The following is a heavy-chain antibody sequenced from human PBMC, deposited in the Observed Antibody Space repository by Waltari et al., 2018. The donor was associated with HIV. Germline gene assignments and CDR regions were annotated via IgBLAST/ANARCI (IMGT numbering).Heavy chain of an antibody. CDR3: ASARETMGVDFAF. Sequence: QVQLVQSGPEVRKPGSSVKVSCKASGGAFISHRTNCVRQAPGQGLEWVGRIIPMSATSNKAQKFQGRVTITADPSTSTAYMELTSLRSEDTAVYYCASARETMGVDFAFWGQGTLVNVSS. CDR1: GGAFISHR. CDR2: IIPMSATS. D-gene: IGHD3-16*01. J-gene: IGHJ4*02. V-gene: IGHV1-69*08.